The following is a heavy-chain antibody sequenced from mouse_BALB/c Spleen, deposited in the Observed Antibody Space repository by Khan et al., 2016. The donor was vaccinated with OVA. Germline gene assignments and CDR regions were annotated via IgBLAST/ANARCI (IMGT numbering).Heavy chain of an antibody. CDR3: ARSPYGNFAY. D-gene: IGHD2-10*02. CDR1: GFTFSTYA. CDR2: ISSDGDYT. Sequence: EVELVESGGGLVTPGGSLKLSCAVSGFTFSTYAMSWVRQTPEKRLEWVATISSDGDYTYYPANVTGRCIISSDYAKKTLYLQMSSLRSEDTAMYYCARSPYGNFAYWGQGTLVTVSA. V-gene: IGHV5-9-3*01. J-gene: IGHJ3*01.